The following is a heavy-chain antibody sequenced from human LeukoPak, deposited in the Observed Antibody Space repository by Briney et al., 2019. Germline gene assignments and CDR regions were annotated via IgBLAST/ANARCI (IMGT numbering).Heavy chain of an antibody. CDR3: ARSSFRDGYSYYYYYYMDV. CDR1: GGSISSYY. Sequence: PSETLSLTCTVSGGSISSYYWSWIRQPPGKGLEWIGYIYYSGSTNYNPSLKSRVTISVDTSKNQFSLKLSSVTAADTAVYYCARSSFRDGYSYYYYYYMDVWGKGTTVTVSS. D-gene: IGHD5-24*01. CDR2: IYYSGST. V-gene: IGHV4-59*01. J-gene: IGHJ6*03.